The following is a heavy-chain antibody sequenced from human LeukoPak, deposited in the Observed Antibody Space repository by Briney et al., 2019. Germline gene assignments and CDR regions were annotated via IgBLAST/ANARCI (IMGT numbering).Heavy chain of an antibody. V-gene: IGHV1-18*04. CDR2: SSAYNGNT. D-gene: IGHD2-15*01. CDR3: ARVRRYCSGGSCPYSFDY. CDR1: GYTFTSYD. Sequence: ASVKVCCKASGYTFTSYDISWVRQAPGQGLEWMGWSSAYNGNTNYAQKLQGRVTMTTDTSTSTAYMELRSLRSDDTAVYYCARVRRYCSGGSCPYSFDYWGQGTLVTVSS. J-gene: IGHJ4*02.